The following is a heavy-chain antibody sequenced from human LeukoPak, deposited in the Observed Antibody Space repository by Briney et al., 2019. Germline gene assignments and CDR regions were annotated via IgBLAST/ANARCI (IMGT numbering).Heavy chain of an antibody. J-gene: IGHJ4*02. Sequence: GGSLRLSCAASGFTFSSYAMSWVRQAPGKGLEWVSGISVSGGSTSYADSVKGRFTISRDNSKNTLYLQMNTLRAEDTAVYYCASRKETVTTPIDYWGQGTLVTVSS. D-gene: IGHD4-17*01. CDR3: ASRKETVTTPIDY. V-gene: IGHV3-23*01. CDR1: GFTFSSYA. CDR2: ISVSGGST.